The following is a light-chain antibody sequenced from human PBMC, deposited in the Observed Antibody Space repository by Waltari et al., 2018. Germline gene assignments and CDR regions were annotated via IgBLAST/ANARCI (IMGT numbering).Light chain of an antibody. Sequence: EIVLTQSPGTLSLSPGERATLSCRASQSIGRDLAWYQMKPDQAPRLRIDGASSRATGIPDRFSGSGSGTDFSLTISRLEPEDFAVYYCQNHERLPATFGQGTKVEIK. CDR3: QNHERLPAT. CDR2: GAS. V-gene: IGKV3-20*01. CDR1: QSIGRD. J-gene: IGKJ1*01.